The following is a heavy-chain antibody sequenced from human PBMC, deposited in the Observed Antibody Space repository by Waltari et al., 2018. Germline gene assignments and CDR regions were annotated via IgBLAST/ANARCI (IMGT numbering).Heavy chain of an antibody. CDR3: ARGGMVRRRWFDP. V-gene: IGHV1-2*02. Sequence: QVQLVQSGAEVKKPGASVKVSCKASGYTFTGYYMHWVRQAPGQGLEWMGWITPNRGGTNYAQKFQGRVTRTRDTSISTAYMELSRLRSDDTAVYYCARGGMVRRRWFDPWGQGTLVTVSS. CDR2: ITPNRGGT. D-gene: IGHD3-16*01. J-gene: IGHJ5*02. CDR1: GYTFTGYY.